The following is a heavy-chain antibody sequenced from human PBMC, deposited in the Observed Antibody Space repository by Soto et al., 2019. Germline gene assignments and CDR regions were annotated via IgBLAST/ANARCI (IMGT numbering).Heavy chain of an antibody. D-gene: IGHD3-22*01. Sequence: QVQLQESGPGLVKPSETLSLTCTVSGGSISSYYWSWIRQPAGKGLEWIGRIYTSGSTNYNPSLKGRVTMSVDTSKKQFSLKLSSVTAADTAVYYCARVATPNYYDSSGSYFDYWGQGTLVTVSS. CDR2: IYTSGST. CDR1: GGSISSYY. V-gene: IGHV4-4*07. J-gene: IGHJ4*02. CDR3: ARVATPNYYDSSGSYFDY.